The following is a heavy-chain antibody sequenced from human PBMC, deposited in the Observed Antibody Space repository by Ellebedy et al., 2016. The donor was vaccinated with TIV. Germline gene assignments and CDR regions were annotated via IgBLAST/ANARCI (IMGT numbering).Heavy chain of an antibody. Sequence: GGSLRLSCAASRFSFSSYWMSWVRQAPGEGLEWVANINQDGSQKHYVDSVKGRFTISRDNAKNSLYLQMNSLRVEDTAVYYCATDGSYGDYLSPTHAFVIWGQGTMVTVSS. CDR1: RFSFSSYW. CDR2: INQDGSQK. CDR3: ATDGSYGDYLSPTHAFVI. J-gene: IGHJ3*02. V-gene: IGHV3-7*01. D-gene: IGHD4-17*01.